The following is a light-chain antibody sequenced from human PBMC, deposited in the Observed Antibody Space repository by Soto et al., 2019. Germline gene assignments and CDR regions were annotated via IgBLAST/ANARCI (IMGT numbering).Light chain of an antibody. J-gene: IGKJ1*01. CDR3: QQYFTTPWT. V-gene: IGKV4-1*01. CDR2: WAS. Sequence: EIVMTQSPDSLAVSLGERATIKCKSSQSVLYSSNDRSYLAWFQQKPGQPPKALIYWASSRESGVPDRFSGSGSGTDFTLSISSLQAEDVAVYFCQQYFTTPWTFGQGTKGDIK. CDR1: QSVLYSSNDRSY.